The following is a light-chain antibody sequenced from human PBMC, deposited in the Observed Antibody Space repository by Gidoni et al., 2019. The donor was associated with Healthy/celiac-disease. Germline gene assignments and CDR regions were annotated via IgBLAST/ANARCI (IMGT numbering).Light chain of an antibody. CDR1: SSNIGSNT. CDR2: SNN. V-gene: IGLV1-44*01. CDR3: AAWDDSLNGWV. Sequence: QSVLTQPPSASGTPGQRVTISCSGSSSNIGSNTVNWYQQLPGPAPKLLIYSNNPRPSGVPDRFSGSKSGSSASLAISGLQSEDEAYYYCAAWDDSLNGWVFGGGTKLTVL. J-gene: IGLJ3*02.